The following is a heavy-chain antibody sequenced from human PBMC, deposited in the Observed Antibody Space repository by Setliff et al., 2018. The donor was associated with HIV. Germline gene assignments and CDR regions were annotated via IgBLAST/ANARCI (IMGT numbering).Heavy chain of an antibody. V-gene: IGHV4-59*02. D-gene: IGHD2-2*01. CDR1: GDSVSSYY. J-gene: IGHJ6*03. CDR3: ARGLGRGSSEYYYYYYYMDV. CDR2: FYYSGGT. Sequence: KTSETLSLTCAVSGDSVSSYYWTWIRQPPGKGLEWIGYFYYSGGTRYNPSLESRVTISVDMSKNQFSLKLSSVTAADTAVYYCARGLGRGSSEYYYYYYYMDVWGKGTTVTVSS.